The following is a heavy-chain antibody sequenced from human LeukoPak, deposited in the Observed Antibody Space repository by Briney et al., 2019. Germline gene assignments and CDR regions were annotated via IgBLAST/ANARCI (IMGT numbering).Heavy chain of an antibody. CDR1: GYSFTSYW. V-gene: IGHV5-51*01. J-gene: IGHJ4*02. D-gene: IGHD1-26*01. Sequence: GESLKISCKVSGYSFTSYWIAWVRQMPGKGLEWMGIIYPGDSDTRYSSSFQGQVTISGDKSISTAYLQWSSLKASDTAIYYCVRQGGSYWSHIDYWGQGTLVTVSS. CDR3: VRQGGSYWSHIDY. CDR2: IYPGDSDT.